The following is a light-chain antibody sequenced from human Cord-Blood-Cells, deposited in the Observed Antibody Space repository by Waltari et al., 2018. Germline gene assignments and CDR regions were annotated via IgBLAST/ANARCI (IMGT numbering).Light chain of an antibody. Sequence: QSALTQPASVSGSPGQSITISCTGTSSDVGGYNYVSWYQQHPGKAPKLMIYDVSKRPSXXSNRFAGSKSGNTASLTISGPQAEDEADYYCSSYTSSSTWVFGGGTKLTVL. J-gene: IGLJ3*02. V-gene: IGLV2-14*01. CDR2: DVS. CDR1: SSDVGGYNY. CDR3: SSYTSSSTWV.